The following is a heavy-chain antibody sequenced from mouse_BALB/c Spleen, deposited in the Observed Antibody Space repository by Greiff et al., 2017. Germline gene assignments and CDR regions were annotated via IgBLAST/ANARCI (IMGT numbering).Heavy chain of an antibody. CDR1: GFAFSSYD. V-gene: IGHV5-12-1*01. CDR2: ISSGGGST. J-gene: IGHJ4*01. D-gene: IGHD1-1*01. CDR3: ARLKGYGSSYDAMDY. Sequence: EVKLVESGGGLVKPGGSLKLSCAASGFAFSSYDMSWVRQTPEKRLEWVAYISSGGGSTYYPDTVKGRFTISRDNAKNTLYLQMSSLKSEDTAIYYCARLKGYGSSYDAMDYWGQGTSVTVSS.